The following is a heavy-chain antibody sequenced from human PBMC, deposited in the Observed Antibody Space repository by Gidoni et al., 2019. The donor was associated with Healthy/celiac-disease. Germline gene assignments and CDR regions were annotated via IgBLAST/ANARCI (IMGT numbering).Heavy chain of an antibody. D-gene: IGHD1-26*01. CDR1: GGPFSSSS. CDR2: IIPIFGTA. Sequence: HVQPVQSGAGVKKPWSSVPVSFKASGGPFSSSSLSWVRQAPGQGLEWMGGIIPIFGTANYAQKFQGRVTITADKSTSTAYMELSSLRSEDTAVYYCAIPKNSGSYLRENVAFDIWGQGTMVTVSS. J-gene: IGHJ3*02. CDR3: AIPKNSGSYLRENVAFDI. V-gene: IGHV1-69*06.